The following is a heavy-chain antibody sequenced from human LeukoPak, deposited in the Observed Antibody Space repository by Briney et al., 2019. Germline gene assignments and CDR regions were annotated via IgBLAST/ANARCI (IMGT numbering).Heavy chain of an antibody. D-gene: IGHD6-19*01. CDR2: IIPIFGTA. CDR1: GGTFSSYA. J-gene: IGHJ4*02. CDR3: ARAGFQTIAVAGAFDY. Sequence: ASVKVSCKASGGTFSSYAISWVRQAPGQGLEWMGRIIPIFGTANYAQKFQGRVTMTRDTSTSTVYMELSSLRSEDTAVYYCARAGFQTIAVAGAFDYWGQGTLVTVSS. V-gene: IGHV1-69*05.